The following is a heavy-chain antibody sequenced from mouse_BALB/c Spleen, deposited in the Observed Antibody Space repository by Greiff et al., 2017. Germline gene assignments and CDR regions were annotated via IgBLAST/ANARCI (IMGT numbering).Heavy chain of an antibody. CDR1: GFTFSDYY. V-gene: IGHV5-4*02. CDR3: ARDGDGAMDY. J-gene: IGHJ4*01. CDR2: ISDGGSYT. D-gene: IGHD3-3*01. Sequence: EVHLVESGGGLVKPGGSLKLSCAASGFTFSDYYMYWVRQTPEKRLEWVATISDGGSYTYYPDSVKGRFTISRDNAKNNLYLQMSSLKSEDTAMYCCARDGDGAMDYWGQGTSVTVSS.